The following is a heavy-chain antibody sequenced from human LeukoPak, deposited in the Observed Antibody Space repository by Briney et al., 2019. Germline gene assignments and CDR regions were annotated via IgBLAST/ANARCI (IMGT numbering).Heavy chain of an antibody. Sequence: GGSLRLSCAASGFSFSNYGMSWIRQAPGKGLEWLSYISSGGDSIYYADSVKGRFTISRDNAKNSVSLQMNSLRAEDTAVYYCASGSYGSGFYYFYYMDVWGKGTTVTVSS. CDR1: GFSFSNYG. J-gene: IGHJ6*03. V-gene: IGHV3-11*04. CDR3: ASGSYGSGFYYFYYMDV. CDR2: ISSGGDSI. D-gene: IGHD3-10*01.